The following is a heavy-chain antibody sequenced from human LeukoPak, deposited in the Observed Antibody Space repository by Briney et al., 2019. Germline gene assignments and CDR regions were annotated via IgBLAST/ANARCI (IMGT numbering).Heavy chain of an antibody. J-gene: IGHJ4*02. V-gene: IGHV3-33*01. D-gene: IGHD3-3*01. Sequence: PGRSLRLSCAASGFTFSSYGMHWVRQAPGKGLEWVAVIWYDGSNKYYADSVKGRFTISRDNSKNTLYLQMNSLRAEDTAVYYCARAWRKYYFDYWGQGTLVTVSS. CDR1: GFTFSSYG. CDR2: IWYDGSNK. CDR3: ARAWRKYYFDY.